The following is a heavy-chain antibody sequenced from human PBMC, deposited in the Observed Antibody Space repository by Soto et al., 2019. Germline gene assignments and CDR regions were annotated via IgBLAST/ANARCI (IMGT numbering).Heavy chain of an antibody. D-gene: IGHD2-21*02. CDR3: ARDQGVVVTADNWFDP. CDR1: GGSITDYS. J-gene: IGHJ5*02. CDR2: IFSSGST. Sequence: SETLSLTCTVSGGSITDYSWVWIRQPAGKGLEWIGRIFSSGSTNYNPSLKGRITMSLDTSKNQFSLKLNSATATDTAVYFCARDQGVVVTADNWFDPRGQGILVTVSS. V-gene: IGHV4-4*07.